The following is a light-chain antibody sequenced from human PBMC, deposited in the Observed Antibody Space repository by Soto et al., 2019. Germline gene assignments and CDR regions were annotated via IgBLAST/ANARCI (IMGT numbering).Light chain of an antibody. Sequence: QSALTQPASVSGSPGQSIAISCTGTSSDIGSYHYVSWYQHHPGKAPKLIIYEVSNRPSGVSDRFSGSKSGNTASLTISGRQAEDEDDYYCSSYASSSTLVFGGGTQLTVL. CDR1: SSDIGSYHY. CDR2: EVS. J-gene: IGLJ2*01. V-gene: IGLV2-14*01. CDR3: SSYASSSTLV.